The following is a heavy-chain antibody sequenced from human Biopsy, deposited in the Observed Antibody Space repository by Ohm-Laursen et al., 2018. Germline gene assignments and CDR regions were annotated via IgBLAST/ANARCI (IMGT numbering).Heavy chain of an antibody. CDR2: INCKTGAT. J-gene: IGHJ4*02. Sequence: SVKVSCKTSSYTFTDYNIHWMRQAPGQGLEWLGYINCKTGATNHAQKFQGTVTMARDTSISTAYLALGSLRSADTAIYYCARDPLNGRKHFDYWGQGSLVTVSS. CDR1: SYTFTDYN. CDR3: ARDPLNGRKHFDY. V-gene: IGHV1-2*02. D-gene: IGHD2-8*01.